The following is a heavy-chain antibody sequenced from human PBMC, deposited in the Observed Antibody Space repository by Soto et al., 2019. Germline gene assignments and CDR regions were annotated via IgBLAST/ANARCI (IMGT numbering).Heavy chain of an antibody. D-gene: IGHD7-27*01. CDR2: ISSSSSTI. J-gene: IGHJ3*02. Sequence: PGGSLRLSCAASGFTFSSYSMNWVRQAPGKGLEWVSYISSSSSTIYYADSVKGRFTISRDNAKNSLYLQMNSLRAEDTAVYYCARDSTGVSGYDAFDIWGQGPMVTVSS. CDR3: ARDSTGVSGYDAFDI. V-gene: IGHV3-48*01. CDR1: GFTFSSYS.